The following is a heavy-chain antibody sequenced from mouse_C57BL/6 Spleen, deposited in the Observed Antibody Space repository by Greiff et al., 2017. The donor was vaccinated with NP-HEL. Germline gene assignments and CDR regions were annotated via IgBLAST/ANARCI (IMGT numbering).Heavy chain of an antibody. CDR2: ISSGSSTI. CDR1: GFTFSDYG. CDR3: ARGCYGSGFAY. J-gene: IGHJ3*01. V-gene: IGHV5-17*01. D-gene: IGHD1-1*01. Sequence: EVMLVESGGGLVKPGGSLKLSCAASGFTFSDYGMHWVRQAPEKGLEWVAYISSGSSTIYYADTVKGRFTISRDNAKNTLFLQMTSLRSEDTAMCYCARGCYGSGFAYWGQGTLVTVSA.